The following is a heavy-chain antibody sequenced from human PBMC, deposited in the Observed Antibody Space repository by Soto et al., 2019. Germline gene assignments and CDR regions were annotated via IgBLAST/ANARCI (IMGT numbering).Heavy chain of an antibody. Sequence: GGSLRLACAASGFTFSSYSMNWVRQAPGKGLEWVSYISSSSSTIYYADSVKGRFTISRDNAKNSLYLQMNSLRDEDTAVYYCARVGTTGTDYYYYGMDVWGQGTTVTVSS. J-gene: IGHJ6*02. CDR3: ARVGTTGTDYYYYGMDV. D-gene: IGHD1-1*01. CDR2: ISSSSSTI. CDR1: GFTFSSYS. V-gene: IGHV3-48*02.